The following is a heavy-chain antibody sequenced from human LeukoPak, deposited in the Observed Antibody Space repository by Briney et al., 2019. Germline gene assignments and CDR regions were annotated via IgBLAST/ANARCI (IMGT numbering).Heavy chain of an antibody. D-gene: IGHD6-13*01. CDR3: AKEGTTWYSSSWYGAAASFDY. CDR2: ISYDGSNK. Sequence: GGSLRLSCAASGFTFSIYSINWVRQAPGKGLEWVAVISYDGSNKYYADSVKGRFTISRDNSKNTLYLQMNSLRAEDTAVYYCAKEGTTWYSSSWYGAAASFDYWGQGTLVTVSS. J-gene: IGHJ4*02. V-gene: IGHV3-30*18. CDR1: GFTFSIYS.